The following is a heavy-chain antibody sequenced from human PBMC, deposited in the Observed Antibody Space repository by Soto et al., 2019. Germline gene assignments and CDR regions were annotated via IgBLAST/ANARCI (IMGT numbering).Heavy chain of an antibody. CDR2: IYYSGST. J-gene: IGHJ3*02. CDR1: GGSISSYY. Sequence: QVQLQESGPGLVKPSETLSLTCTVSGGSISSYYWSWIRQPPGKGLEWIGYIYYSGSTNYNPSLKSRVTISVDTSKNQFSLKLSSVTAADTAVYYCARGASLHYYDSRPDDAFDIWGQGTMVTVSS. V-gene: IGHV4-59*01. D-gene: IGHD3-22*01. CDR3: ARGASLHYYDSRPDDAFDI.